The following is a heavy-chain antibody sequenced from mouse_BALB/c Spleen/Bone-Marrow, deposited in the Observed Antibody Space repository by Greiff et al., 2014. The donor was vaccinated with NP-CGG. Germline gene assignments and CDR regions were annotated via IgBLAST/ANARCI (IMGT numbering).Heavy chain of an antibody. V-gene: IGHV5-6*01. J-gene: IGHJ4*01. D-gene: IGHD2-12*01. CDR2: INSGGTNT. Sequence: EVQRVESGGDLVYPGGSLKLSCAASGFTFSSYGMSWVRQTPDTRLEWVATINSGGTNTYYPDSMKGRFTISRDNAKNTLYLQMSSLRSEDTAMYYCTRRGIYDDRTAMDYWGRGTSVTVSS. CDR3: TRRGIYDDRTAMDY. CDR1: GFTFSSYG.